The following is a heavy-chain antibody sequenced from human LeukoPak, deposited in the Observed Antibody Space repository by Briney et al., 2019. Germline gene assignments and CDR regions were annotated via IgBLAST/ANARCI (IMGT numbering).Heavy chain of an antibody. D-gene: IGHD6-19*01. J-gene: IGHJ5*02. CDR3: ARRGSGWQKTHNWFDP. CDR1: GYSFTTYW. CDR2: IYPDDSET. V-gene: IGHV5-51*01. Sequence: GESLKISCQGSGYSFTTYWIAWVRQMPGKGLEWMGIIYPDDSETRYSPSFQGQVTISADKSISTAYLQWSSLKASDTAMYYCARRGSGWQKTHNWFDPWGQGTLVTVSS.